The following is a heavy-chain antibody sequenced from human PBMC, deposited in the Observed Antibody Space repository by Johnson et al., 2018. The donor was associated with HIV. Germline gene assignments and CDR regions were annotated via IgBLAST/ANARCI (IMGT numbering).Heavy chain of an antibody. CDR3: ARNWAAGIAAATMWWHAFDI. CDR1: GFTFSSYV. Sequence: QVQLVESGGGVVHPGRSLRLSCAASGFTFSSYVMQWVRQAPGKGLEWVAFISYDGGTTDYAAPVQGRFTISRDDSKNTLYLQMNSLRAEETAVYYCARNWAAGIAAATMWWHAFDIWGQGTMVTVSS. CDR2: ISYDGGTT. D-gene: IGHD6-13*01. J-gene: IGHJ3*02. V-gene: IGHV3-30*14.